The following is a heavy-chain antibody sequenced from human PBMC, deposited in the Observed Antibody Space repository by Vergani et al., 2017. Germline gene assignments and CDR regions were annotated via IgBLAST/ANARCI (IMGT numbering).Heavy chain of an antibody. V-gene: IGHV4-39*01. CDR1: ADSISSGSYY. Sequence: QLQLQQSGPGLVKPSETLFLTCTVSADSISSGSYYWGWIRQPPGKSLEWIGSIYYSGLTYYNPSLKCRVAISVDTSTNQFSLKVTSVTAADTAVYFCARQSPGICWSPGDFDDWGQGILVTVSS. D-gene: IGHD3-3*02. CDR3: ARQSPGICWSPGDFDD. CDR2: IYYSGLT. J-gene: IGHJ4*02.